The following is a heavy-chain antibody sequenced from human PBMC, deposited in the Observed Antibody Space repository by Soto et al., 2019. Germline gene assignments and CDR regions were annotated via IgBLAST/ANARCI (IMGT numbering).Heavy chain of an antibody. CDR1: GFTFSSYW. CDR2: INSDGSST. J-gene: IGHJ4*02. V-gene: IGHV3-74*01. D-gene: IGHD6-19*01. Sequence: EVQLVESGGGLVQPGGSLRLSCAASGFTFSSYWMHWVRQAPGKGLVWVSRINSDGSSTSYADSVKGRFTISRDNAKNTLYLQMNSLSAEDTAVYYCARAGRSSGCYNYWGQGTLVTVSA. CDR3: ARAGRSSGCYNY.